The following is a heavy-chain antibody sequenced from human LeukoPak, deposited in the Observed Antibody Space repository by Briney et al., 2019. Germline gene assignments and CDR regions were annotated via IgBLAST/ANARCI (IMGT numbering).Heavy chain of an antibody. J-gene: IGHJ6*03. CDR1: GYTFTSYD. D-gene: IGHD4-11*01. CDR3: ARGPVTTSLNYYYYCMDV. V-gene: IGHV1-8*03. Sequence: ASVKVSCKASGYTFTSYDINWVRQATGQGLEWMGWMNPNSGNTGYAQKFQGRVTITRNTSISTAYMELSSLRSEDTAVYYCARGPVTTSLNYYYYCMDVWGKGTTVTVS. CDR2: MNPNSGNT.